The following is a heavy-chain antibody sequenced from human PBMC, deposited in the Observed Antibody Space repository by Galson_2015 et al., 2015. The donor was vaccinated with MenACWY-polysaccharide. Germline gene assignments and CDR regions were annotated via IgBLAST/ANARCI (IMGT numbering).Heavy chain of an antibody. D-gene: IGHD3-10*01. J-gene: IGHJ4*02. CDR1: GFTFSSYT. V-gene: IGHV3-30-3*01. CDR2: VSNDGSNK. Sequence: SLRLSCAASGFTFSSYTMHWVRQAPGKGLEWVAVVSNDGSNKYYADSVKGRFTISRDNSKSTLYLQMNSLRPEDTAVYFCARGGSTYPYGSGTYYKFDSWGQGTLVTVSS. CDR3: ARGGSTYPYGSGTYYKFDS.